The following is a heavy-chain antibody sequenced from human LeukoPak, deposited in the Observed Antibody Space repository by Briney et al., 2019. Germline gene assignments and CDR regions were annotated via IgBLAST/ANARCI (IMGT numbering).Heavy chain of an antibody. D-gene: IGHD1-26*01. V-gene: IGHV3-43*02. J-gene: IGHJ6*02. CDR1: GFTFDDYA. Sequence: GGSLRHSCAHSGFTFDDYAMHWVRQAPGKGLDWVSLISGDGGSTYYADSVKGRFTISRDNNKNSLYLQMNSLRTEDTALYYCAKDSRIVGAYYYYGMDVWGQGTTVTVSS. CDR3: AKDSRIVGAYYYYGMDV. CDR2: ISGDGGST.